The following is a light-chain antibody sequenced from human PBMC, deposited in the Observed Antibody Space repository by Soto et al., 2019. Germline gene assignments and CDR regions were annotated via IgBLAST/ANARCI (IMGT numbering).Light chain of an antibody. CDR1: QSVSANY. CDR3: QQYKNWPPLT. Sequence: EIVLTQSPGTLSLSPGERATLSCRASQSVSANYLAWYQQKPGQAPRLLIYEASSRATGIPDRFSGSGSGTEFTLTISRLEPEDFAVYYCQQYKNWPPLTFGGGTKVEIK. V-gene: IGKV3D-20*02. J-gene: IGKJ4*01. CDR2: EAS.